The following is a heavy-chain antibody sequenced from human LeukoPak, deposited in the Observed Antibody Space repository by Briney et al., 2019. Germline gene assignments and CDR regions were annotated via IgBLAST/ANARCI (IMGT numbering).Heavy chain of an antibody. Sequence: GESLKISCKGSGYTFTSYWIGWVRQMPGKGLEWMGIIYPGDSDTRYSPSFQGQVTISVDKSISTAYLQWSSLKASDTATYYCARDYGSGTYRDAFDIWGQGTTVTVSS. CDR2: IYPGDSDT. CDR1: GYTFTSYW. V-gene: IGHV5-51*01. CDR3: ARDYGSGTYRDAFDI. J-gene: IGHJ3*02. D-gene: IGHD3-10*01.